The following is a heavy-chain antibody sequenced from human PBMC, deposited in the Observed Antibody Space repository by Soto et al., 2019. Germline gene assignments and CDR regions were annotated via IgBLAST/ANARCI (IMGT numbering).Heavy chain of an antibody. CDR3: ARDLGAPGRGSAVGYYYHYGMDV. V-gene: IGHV3-7*05. CDR2: IKEDGSEK. J-gene: IGHJ6*02. D-gene: IGHD2-2*01. CDR1: EFTFSSYW. Sequence: EVQLVESGGGLVQPGGSLRLSCAASEFTFSSYWVNWVRQAPGKGLEWVANIKEDGSEKYYVDSVKGRFTISRDNAKNSLYLQMNSLRGEDTAVYYCARDLGAPGRGSAVGYYYHYGMDVWGQGTTVTVSS.